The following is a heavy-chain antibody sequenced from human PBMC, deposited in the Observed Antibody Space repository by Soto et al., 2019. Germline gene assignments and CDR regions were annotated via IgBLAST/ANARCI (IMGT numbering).Heavy chain of an antibody. CDR2: ISAYNANT. CDR1: GYIFSSYG. D-gene: IGHD1-7*01. J-gene: IGHJ4*02. CDR3: AREVTGTTQETADY. Sequence: ASVKVSCKASGYIFSSYGISWVRQAPGQGLEWMGWISAYNANTNYAQKLQGRVTMTTDTSTSTAYMELRSLTSDDTAVYYCAREVTGTTQETADYWGQGTLVTAPQ. V-gene: IGHV1-18*01.